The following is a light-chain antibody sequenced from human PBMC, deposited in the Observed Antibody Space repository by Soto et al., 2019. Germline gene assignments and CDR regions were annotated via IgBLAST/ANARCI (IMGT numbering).Light chain of an antibody. CDR3: HQFGSSPLAFT. V-gene: IGKV3-20*01. CDR2: CAS. J-gene: IGKJ2*01. Sequence: ESMLTQSPGTLSLSPGERATLSCRASQSVSTRYLAWYQQKPGQAPRLLIYCASIRAAGIPDKFSGSGSGPDFTLTIRRLEPGDFAVYYCHQFGSSPLAFTFGQGTKLEL. CDR1: QSVSTRY.